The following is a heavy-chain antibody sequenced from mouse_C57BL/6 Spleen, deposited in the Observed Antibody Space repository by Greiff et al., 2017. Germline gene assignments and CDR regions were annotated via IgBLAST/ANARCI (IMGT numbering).Heavy chain of an antibody. J-gene: IGHJ4*01. CDR3: ATPLMDY. CDR1: GFTFSDYG. CDR2: ISSGSSTI. V-gene: IGHV5-17*01. Sequence: EVKVEESGGGLVKPGGSLKLSCAASGFTFSDYGMHWVRQAPEKGLEWVAYISSGSSTIYYADTVKGRFTISRDNAKNTLFLQMTSLRSEDTAMYYCATPLMDYWGQGTSVTVSS.